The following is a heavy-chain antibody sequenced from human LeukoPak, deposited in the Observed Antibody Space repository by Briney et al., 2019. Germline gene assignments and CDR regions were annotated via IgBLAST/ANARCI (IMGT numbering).Heavy chain of an antibody. CDR3: AKDRTGAGTYYFDY. V-gene: IGHV3-23*01. CDR1: GFTFSSYA. Sequence: GGSLRLSCAASGFTFSSYAMSWVRQAPGKGLEWVSAISGSGGSTYYADSVKGRFTISRDNSKNTLYLQMNSLRAEDMAVYYCAKDRTGAGTYYFDYWGQGTLVTVSS. J-gene: IGHJ4*02. D-gene: IGHD6-13*01. CDR2: ISGSGGST.